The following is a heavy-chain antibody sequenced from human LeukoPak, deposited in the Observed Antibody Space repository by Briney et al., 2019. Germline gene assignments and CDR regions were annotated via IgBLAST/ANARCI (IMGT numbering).Heavy chain of an antibody. CDR3: AAKKGGSRNFDY. V-gene: IGHV3-9*01. D-gene: IGHD3-16*01. CDR2: ISWNSGSI. J-gene: IGHJ4*02. CDR1: GFTFDDYA. Sequence: GGSLRLSCAASGFTFDDYAMHWVRQAPGKGLEWVSGISWNSGSIGYADSVKGRFTISRDNAKNSLYLQMNSLRAEDTAVYYCAAKKGGSRNFDYWGQGTLVTVSS.